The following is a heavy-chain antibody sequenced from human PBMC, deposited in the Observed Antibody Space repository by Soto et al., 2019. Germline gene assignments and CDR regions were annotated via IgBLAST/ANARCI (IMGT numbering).Heavy chain of an antibody. CDR2: ISSSSSYT. CDR3: ARDRYGSSWYGGYYYYYGMDV. Sequence: GSLRLSCAASGFTFSDYYMSWIRQAPGKGLEWVSYISSSSSYTNYADSVKGRFTISRDNAKNSLYLQMNSLRAEDTAVYYCARDRYGSSWYGGYYYYYGMDVWGQGTTVTVSS. J-gene: IGHJ6*02. V-gene: IGHV3-11*06. D-gene: IGHD6-13*01. CDR1: GFTFSDYY.